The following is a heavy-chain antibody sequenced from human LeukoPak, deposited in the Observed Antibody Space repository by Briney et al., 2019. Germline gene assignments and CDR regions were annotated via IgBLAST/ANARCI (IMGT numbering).Heavy chain of an antibody. CDR1: GGSISSHY. CDR3: ARDRTGRGGVFDP. D-gene: IGHD3/OR15-3a*01. CDR2: IYYSGST. J-gene: IGHJ5*02. V-gene: IGHV4-59*11. Sequence: SETLSLTCTVSGGSISSHYWSWIRQPPGKGLEWIGYIYYSGSTNYNPSHKSRVTISVDTSKNQFSLKLSSVTAADAAVYYCARDRTGRGGVFDPWGQGTLVTVSS.